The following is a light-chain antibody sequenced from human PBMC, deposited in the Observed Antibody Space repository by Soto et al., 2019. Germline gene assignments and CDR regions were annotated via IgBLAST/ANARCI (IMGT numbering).Light chain of an antibody. J-gene: IGLJ2*01. Sequence: QSVLTQPASVSGSPGQSITISCTGTSSDVGGYNYVSWYQQHPGKAPKLVISDVSNRPSGVSNRFSGSKSDNTASLTISGLQAEDEADYYCSSYTSSNTPCVFGGGTKVTVL. CDR1: SSDVGGYNY. CDR3: SSYTSSNTPCV. CDR2: DVS. V-gene: IGLV2-14*01.